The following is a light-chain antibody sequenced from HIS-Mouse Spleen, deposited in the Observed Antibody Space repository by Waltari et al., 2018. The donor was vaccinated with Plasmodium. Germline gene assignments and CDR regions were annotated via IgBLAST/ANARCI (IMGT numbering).Light chain of an antibody. CDR3: MQALQTPRYT. CDR1: QSLLHRNGYNY. V-gene: IGKV2-28*01. CDR2: LGS. Sequence: DIVMTQSPLSLPVTPGEPASISSRSRQSLLHRNGYNYLDWYLQKPGQSPQLLIYLGSNRASGVPDRFSGSGSGTDFTLKISRVEAEDVGVYYCMQALQTPRYTFGQGTKLEIK. J-gene: IGKJ2*01.